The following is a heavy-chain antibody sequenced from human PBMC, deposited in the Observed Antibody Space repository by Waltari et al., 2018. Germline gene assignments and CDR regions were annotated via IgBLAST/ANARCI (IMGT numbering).Heavy chain of an antibody. CDR3: ARGGIAARVDY. D-gene: IGHD6-6*01. V-gene: IGHV3-48*03. Sequence: EVQLVESGGGLVQPGGSLRLSCAASGFTFRSYEMNWVRQAPGKGLEWVSYISSSGSTIYYADSVKGRFTISRDNAKNSLYLQMNSLRAEDTAVYYCARGGIAARVDYWGQGTLVTVSS. J-gene: IGHJ4*02. CDR2: ISSSGSTI. CDR1: GFTFRSYE.